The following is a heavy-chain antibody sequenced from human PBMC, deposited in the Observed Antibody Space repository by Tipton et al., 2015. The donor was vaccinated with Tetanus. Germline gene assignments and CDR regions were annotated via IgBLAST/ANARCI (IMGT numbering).Heavy chain of an antibody. CDR3: VRGRGLGAYSYGVEF. CDR1: GGSMSNNY. CDR2: IFHSGST. D-gene: IGHD5-18*01. Sequence: TLSLTCTVSGGSMSNNYWSWIRQPPGKGLEWIAYIFHSGSTNYSPSLKSRVAISMDTSKNQISLKLSSVTAADTAVYYCVRGRGLGAYSYGVEFWGQGALVTVSS. J-gene: IGHJ4*02. V-gene: IGHV4-59*01.